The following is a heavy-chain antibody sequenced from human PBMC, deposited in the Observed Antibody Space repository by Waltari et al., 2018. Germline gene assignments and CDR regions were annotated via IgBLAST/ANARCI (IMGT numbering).Heavy chain of an antibody. V-gene: IGHV1-18*01. CDR1: GYTFTTYS. Sequence: QVQLVQSGAELKKPGASVKVSCEASGYTFTTYSVTWVRPSPGQGLEWMGWISPHIGNTRYAEKFRGRVTMTADTSTSTVYMELTSLIYDDTAIYYCARDRTPLDYWGQGTLVTVSS. J-gene: IGHJ4*02. CDR2: ISPHIGNT. CDR3: ARDRTPLDY.